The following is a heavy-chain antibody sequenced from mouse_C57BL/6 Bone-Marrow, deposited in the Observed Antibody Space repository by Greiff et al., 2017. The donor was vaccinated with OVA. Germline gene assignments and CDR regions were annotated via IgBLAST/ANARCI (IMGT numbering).Heavy chain of an antibody. V-gene: IGHV1-69*01. CDR3: ARSYYYGSSQRYWYFDV. CDR1: GYTFTSYW. D-gene: IGHD1-1*01. Sequence: QVQLKQPGAELVMPGASVKLSCKASGYTFTSYWMHWVKQRPGQGLEWIGEIDPSDSYTNYNQKFKGKSTLTVDKSSSTAYMQLSSLTSEDSAVYYCARSYYYGSSQRYWYFDVWGTGTTVTVSS. CDR2: IDPSDSYT. J-gene: IGHJ1*03.